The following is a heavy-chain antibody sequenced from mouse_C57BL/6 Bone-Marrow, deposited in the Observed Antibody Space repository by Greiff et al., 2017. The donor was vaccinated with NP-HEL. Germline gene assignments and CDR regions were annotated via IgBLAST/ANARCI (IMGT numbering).Heavy chain of an antibody. Sequence: EVQLVASGEGLVKPGGSLKLSCAASGFTFSSYAMSWVRQTPEKRLEWVAYISSGGDYIYYADTVKGRFTISRDNARNTLYLQMSSLKSEDTAMYYCTREYYEYDYYFDYWGQGTTLTGSS. CDR3: TREYYEYDYYFDY. J-gene: IGHJ2*01. CDR1: GFTFSSYA. V-gene: IGHV5-9-1*02. D-gene: IGHD2-4*01. CDR2: ISSGGDYI.